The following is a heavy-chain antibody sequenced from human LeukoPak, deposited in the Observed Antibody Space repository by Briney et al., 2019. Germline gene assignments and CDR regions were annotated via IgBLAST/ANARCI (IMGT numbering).Heavy chain of an antibody. D-gene: IGHD2-15*01. CDR1: GYTFTSYG. CDR2: ISAYNGNT. CDR3: ARLTAGVVVAAHHVVEAKLYHYFDY. V-gene: IGHV1-18*01. Sequence: ASVKVSCKAPGYTFTSYGISWVRQAPGQGLEWMGWISAYNGNTSYAQKLQGRVTMTTDTSTSTAYMELRGLRSDDTAVYYCARLTAGVVVAAHHVVEAKLYHYFDYWGQGTLVTVSS. J-gene: IGHJ4*02.